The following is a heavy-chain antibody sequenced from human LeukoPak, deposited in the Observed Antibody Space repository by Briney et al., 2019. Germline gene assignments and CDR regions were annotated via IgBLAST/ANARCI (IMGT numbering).Heavy chain of an antibody. Sequence: PSETLSLTCTVSGGSISSGDYYWSWIRQPPGKGLEWIGYIYYSGSTYYNPSLKSRVTISVDTSKNQFSLKLSSVTAADTAVYYCARWVDIVVVPAAGGNWFDPWGQGTLVTVSS. CDR3: ARWVDIVVVPAAGGNWFDP. V-gene: IGHV4-30-4*08. J-gene: IGHJ5*02. CDR2: IYYSGST. D-gene: IGHD2-2*03. CDR1: GGSISSGDYY.